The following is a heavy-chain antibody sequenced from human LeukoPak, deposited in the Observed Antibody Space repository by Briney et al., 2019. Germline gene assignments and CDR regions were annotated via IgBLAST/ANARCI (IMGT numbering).Heavy chain of an antibody. J-gene: IGHJ4*02. D-gene: IGHD3-22*01. V-gene: IGHV3-33*08. Sequence: GGSLRLSCAASGFTFSSYGMHWVRQAPGKGLEWVAVIWYDGSNEYYADSVKGRFTISRDDSKNTLYLQMNSLRAEDTAVYYCARVLSHYYDSSGIFDYWGQGTLVTVSS. CDR1: GFTFSSYG. CDR3: ARVLSHYYDSSGIFDY. CDR2: IWYDGSNE.